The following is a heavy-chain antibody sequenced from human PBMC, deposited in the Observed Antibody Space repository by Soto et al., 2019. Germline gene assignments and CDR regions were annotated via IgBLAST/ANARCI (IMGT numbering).Heavy chain of an antibody. Sequence: SETLSLTCAVSGGSISSSNWWSWVRQPPGKGLEWIGEIYHSGSTNYNPSLKSRVTISVDKSKNQFSLRAEDTAVYYCAKPITMIVVAPSPFDYWGQGTLVTVS. CDR2: IYHSGST. CDR3: AKPITMIVVAPSPFDY. V-gene: IGHV4-4*02. D-gene: IGHD3-22*01. J-gene: IGHJ4*02. CDR1: GGSISSSNW.